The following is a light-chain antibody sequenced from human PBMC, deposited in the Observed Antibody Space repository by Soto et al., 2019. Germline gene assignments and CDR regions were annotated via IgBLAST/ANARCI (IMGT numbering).Light chain of an antibody. CDR3: CSYAGGGTVI. CDR1: SSDVGSYDL. J-gene: IGLJ2*01. Sequence: QSALTQPASVSGSPGQSITISCTGTSSDVGSYDLVSWYQHHPGKAPKVMIYEDIKRPSGVSNRFSGSKSGNTASLTISGLQAEDEADYYCCSYAGGGTVIFGGGTKLTVL. V-gene: IGLV2-23*01. CDR2: EDI.